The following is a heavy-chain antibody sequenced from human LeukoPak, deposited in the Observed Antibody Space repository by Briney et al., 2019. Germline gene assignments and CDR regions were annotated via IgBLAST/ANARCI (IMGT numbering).Heavy chain of an antibody. CDR3: ARWIAARLITPGPPPVYGMDV. J-gene: IGHJ6*02. CDR1: GYTFTSYY. D-gene: IGHD6-6*01. CDR2: INPSGGST. V-gene: IGHV1-46*01. Sequence: ASVKVSCKASGYTFTSYYMHWVRQAPGQGLEWMGIINPSGGSTSYAQKFQGRVTMTRDTSTSTVHMELSSLRSEDTAVYYCARWIAARLITPGPPPVYGMDVWGQGTTVTVSS.